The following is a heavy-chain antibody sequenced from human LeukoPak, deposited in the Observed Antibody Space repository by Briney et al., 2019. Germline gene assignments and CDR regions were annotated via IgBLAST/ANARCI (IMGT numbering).Heavy chain of an antibody. CDR1: GFTFSDYD. J-gene: IGHJ4*02. V-gene: IGHV3-11*04. Sequence: KPGGSLRLSCAASGFTFSDYDMSWIRQAPGKGLEWVSYISSSGSTIYYADSVRGRFTISRDNAKNSLYLQMNSLRAEDTAVYYCARASLSAARRYIGDFDYWGQGTLVTVSS. D-gene: IGHD6-6*01. CDR3: ARASLSAARRYIGDFDY. CDR2: ISSSGSTI.